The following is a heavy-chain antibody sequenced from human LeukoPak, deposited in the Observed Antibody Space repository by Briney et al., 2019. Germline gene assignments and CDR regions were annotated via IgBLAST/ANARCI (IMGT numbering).Heavy chain of an antibody. V-gene: IGHV3-30-3*01. CDR3: AKDEHYDFWSGLYYYYMDV. Sequence: GGSLRLSCAASGFTFSSYAMHWVRQAPGKGLEWVAVISYDGSNKYYADSVKGRFTISRDNSKNTLYLQMNSLRAEDTAVYYCAKDEHYDFWSGLYYYYMDVWGKGTTVTVSS. CDR1: GFTFSSYA. CDR2: ISYDGSNK. D-gene: IGHD3-3*01. J-gene: IGHJ6*03.